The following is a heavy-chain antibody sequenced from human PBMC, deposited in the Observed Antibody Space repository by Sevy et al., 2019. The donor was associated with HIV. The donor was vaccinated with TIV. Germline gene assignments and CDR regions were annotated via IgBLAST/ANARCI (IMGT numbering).Heavy chain of an antibody. D-gene: IGHD3-16*01. CDR2: ISGSGDST. CDR3: AKPRGSFYFDY. J-gene: IGHJ4*02. CDR1: GFTFSTYG. V-gene: IGHV3-23*01. Sequence: GGSLRLSCVASGFTFSTYGMHWVRQAPGKGLEWVSTISGSGDSTFYSDSVKGRFTISRDNSKNTLYLQMNSLRAEDTAVYYCAKPRGSFYFDYWGQGTLVTVSS.